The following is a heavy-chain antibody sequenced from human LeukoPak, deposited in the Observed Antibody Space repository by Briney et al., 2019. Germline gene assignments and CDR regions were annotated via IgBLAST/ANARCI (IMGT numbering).Heavy chain of an antibody. CDR3: ARGTPTTVGFDY. Sequence: PSETLSLTCTVSGGSISSYYWSWIRQPPGKGLEWIGYIYYSGSTYYNPSLKSRVTISVDTSKNQFSLKLSSVTAADTAVYYCARGTPTTVGFDYWGQGTLVTVSS. V-gene: IGHV4-59*08. J-gene: IGHJ4*02. CDR2: IYYSGST. D-gene: IGHD4-17*01. CDR1: GGSISSYY.